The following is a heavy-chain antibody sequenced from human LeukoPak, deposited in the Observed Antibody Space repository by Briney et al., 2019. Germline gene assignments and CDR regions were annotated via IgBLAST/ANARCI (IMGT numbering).Heavy chain of an antibody. CDR3: ARARPRPGAGYDPRQEFDY. CDR1: GYTFTGYY. D-gene: IGHD5-12*01. CDR2: INPNSGGT. J-gene: IGHJ4*02. V-gene: IGHV1-2*02. Sequence: ASVKVSCKASGYTFTGYYMHWVRQAPGQGLEWMGWINPNSGGTNYAQKFQGRVTMTSDTSISTAYMELSRLRSDDTAVYYCARARPRPGAGYDPRQEFDYWGQGTLVTVSS.